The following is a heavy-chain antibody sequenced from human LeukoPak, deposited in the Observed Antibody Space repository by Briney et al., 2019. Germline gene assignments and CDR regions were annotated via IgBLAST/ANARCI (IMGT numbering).Heavy chain of an antibody. D-gene: IGHD2-15*01. V-gene: IGHV3-23*01. CDR2: ISGSGGST. Sequence: GGSLRLSCAASGFTFSSYAMSWVRQAPGKGLEWVSAISGSGGSTYYADSVKGRFTISRDNSKNTLYLQMNSLRAEDTAVYYCAKDQMEGYCSGGSCDIYAFDIWGQGTMVTVSS. CDR3: AKDQMEGYCSGGSCDIYAFDI. CDR1: GFTFSSYA. J-gene: IGHJ3*02.